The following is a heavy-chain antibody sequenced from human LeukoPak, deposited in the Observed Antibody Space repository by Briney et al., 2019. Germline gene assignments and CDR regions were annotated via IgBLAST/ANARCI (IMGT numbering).Heavy chain of an antibody. CDR1: GFIFSSYA. D-gene: IGHD2-8*02. J-gene: IGHJ3*02. Sequence: AGGSLRLSCAASGFIFSSYAMNWVRQAPGKGLEWVAVISGGGTSTTIYADSVKGRFTISRDDSKNTLYLQMNSLRAEDTAVYYCAKDRSVLATRDAFDIWGQGTMVTVSS. V-gene: IGHV3-23*01. CDR2: ISGGGTSTT. CDR3: AKDRSVLATRDAFDI.